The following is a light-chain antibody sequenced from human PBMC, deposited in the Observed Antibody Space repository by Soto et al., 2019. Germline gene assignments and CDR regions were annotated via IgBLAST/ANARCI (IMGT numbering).Light chain of an antibody. CDR1: QSVSSNY. J-gene: IGKJ3*01. CDR2: AAS. Sequence: EIVLTQSPGTLSLSPGERASLSCRASQSVSSNYLAWYQHKPGQSPRLLIYAASSRATGIPDRFSGSGSGTDFTLTISRLEPEDFALYYCQQYGSSPLTFGPGTKVDIK. CDR3: QQYGSSPLT. V-gene: IGKV3-20*01.